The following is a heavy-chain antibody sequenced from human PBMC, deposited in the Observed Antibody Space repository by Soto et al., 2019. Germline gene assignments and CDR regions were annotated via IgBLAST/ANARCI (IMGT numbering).Heavy chain of an antibody. CDR1: GGSVRSYD. Sequence: SETLSLTCTVSGGSVRSYDWSWIRQPPGKGLEWIGYIYFSGGTNYNPSLKSGGTVSLDTSKNQFSLKLNSVPAAETAVYYCAGRLMTEGTPFDYWGQGTLVTVSS. CDR2: IYFSGGT. D-gene: IGHD1-1*01. J-gene: IGHJ4*02. CDR3: AGRLMTEGTPFDY. V-gene: IGHV4-59*02.